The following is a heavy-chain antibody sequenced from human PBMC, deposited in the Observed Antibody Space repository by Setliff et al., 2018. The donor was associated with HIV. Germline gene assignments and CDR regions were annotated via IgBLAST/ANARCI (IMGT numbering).Heavy chain of an antibody. CDR3: VRHVDSDTSGHPDWFDP. D-gene: IGHD3-22*01. V-gene: IGHV4-59*08. Sequence: SETLSLTCTVSGGSISSYYWSWIRQPPGKGLEWIGYIYYSGTTNYNPSLKSRVTISVDTSKNQFSLKLSSVTAADTAVYYCVRHVDSDTSGHPDWFDPWGQGTLVTVSS. CDR2: IYYSGTT. J-gene: IGHJ5*02. CDR1: GGSISSYY.